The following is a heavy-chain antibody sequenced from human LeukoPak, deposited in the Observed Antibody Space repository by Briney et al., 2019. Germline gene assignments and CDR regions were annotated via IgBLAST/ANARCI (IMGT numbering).Heavy chain of an antibody. V-gene: IGHV3-48*03. CDR1: GFTFSSYE. CDR2: ISSSGSTI. Sequence: GGSLRLSCAASGFTFSSYEMNWVRQAPGKGLEWVSYISSSGSTIYYADSVKGRFTISRDNAKNSLYLQMNSLRAEDTAVYYCARGSSGWPPLFNYWGQGTLVTVSS. CDR3: ARGSSGWPPLFNY. J-gene: IGHJ4*02. D-gene: IGHD6-19*01.